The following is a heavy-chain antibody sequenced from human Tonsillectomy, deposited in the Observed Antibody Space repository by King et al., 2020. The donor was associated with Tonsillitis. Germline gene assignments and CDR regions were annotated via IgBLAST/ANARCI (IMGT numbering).Heavy chain of an antibody. V-gene: IGHV4-61*02. CDR1: GGSISSGNYY. Sequence: VQLQESGPGLVKPSQTLSLTCTVSGGSISSGNYYWSWIRQPAGKGLEWIGRIYTSGSTNHNPSLKSRVTISVDTSKNQFSLKLSSVTAADTALYYCAREIIPLGSYNAFDIWGQGTMVTVSS. CDR2: IYTSGST. CDR3: AREIIPLGSYNAFDI. D-gene: IGHD1-26*01. J-gene: IGHJ3*02.